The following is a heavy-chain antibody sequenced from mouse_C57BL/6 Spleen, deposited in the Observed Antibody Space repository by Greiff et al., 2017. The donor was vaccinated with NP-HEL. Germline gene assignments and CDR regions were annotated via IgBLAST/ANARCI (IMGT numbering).Heavy chain of an antibody. D-gene: IGHD1-1*01. Sequence: EVKLQESGGGLVQPGGSLKLSCAASGFTFSDYGMAWVRQAPRKGPEWVAFISNLAYSIYYADTVTGRFTISRENAKNTLYLEMSSLRSEDTAMYYCARHGSSPYWYFDVWGTGTTVTVSS. CDR1: GFTFSDYG. CDR3: ARHGSSPYWYFDV. J-gene: IGHJ1*03. V-gene: IGHV5-15*01. CDR2: ISNLAYSI.